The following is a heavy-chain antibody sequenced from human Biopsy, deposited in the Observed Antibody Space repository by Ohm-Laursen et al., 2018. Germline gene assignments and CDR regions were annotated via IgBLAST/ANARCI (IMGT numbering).Heavy chain of an antibody. D-gene: IGHD6-13*01. V-gene: IGHV1-2*06. Sequence: ASVKVSCKASGYPFSNYYLFWVRQAPGQGLEWMGRINPNSGDTVFARNFQGRVTMTRDTAISTVYMDLRNLRPDDTAVYFCARMEQPYDYWGQGTLVTVSS. CDR3: ARMEQPYDY. CDR2: INPNSGDT. CDR1: GYPFSNYY. J-gene: IGHJ4*02.